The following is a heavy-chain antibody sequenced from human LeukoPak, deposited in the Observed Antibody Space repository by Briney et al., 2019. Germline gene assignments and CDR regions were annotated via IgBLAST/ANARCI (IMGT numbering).Heavy chain of an antibody. D-gene: IGHD1-1*01. CDR2: IPYSGST. CDR1: GGSINGYF. Sequence: NSSETLSLTCTVSGGSINGYFWSWIRQPPGKGLEWIGYIPYSGSTKCNPSLKSRVTISLDTSKNQVSLKLSSVTAADTAVYYCARQESGTWFDPWGQGILVTVSS. V-gene: IGHV4-59*08. CDR3: ARQESGTWFDP. J-gene: IGHJ5*02.